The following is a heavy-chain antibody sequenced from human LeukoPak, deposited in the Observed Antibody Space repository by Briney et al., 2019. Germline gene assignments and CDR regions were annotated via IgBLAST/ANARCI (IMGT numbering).Heavy chain of an antibody. CDR1: GGSISSSSYY. J-gene: IGHJ4*02. V-gene: IGHV4-39*01. D-gene: IGHD3-16*01. CDR2: IYYSGST. CDR3: ARFMITFGGETLYYFDY. Sequence: SQTLSLTCTVSGGSISSSSYYWGWIRQPPGKGLEWIGSIYYSGSTYYNPSLKSLLTISVDTSKNQFSLKLSSVTAADTAVYYCARFMITFGGETLYYFDYWGQGTLVTVSS.